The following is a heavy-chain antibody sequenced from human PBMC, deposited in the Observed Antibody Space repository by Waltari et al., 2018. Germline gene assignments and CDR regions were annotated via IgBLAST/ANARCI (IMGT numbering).Heavy chain of an antibody. CDR2: IIPILGIA. J-gene: IGHJ6*03. D-gene: IGHD1-26*01. Sequence: QVQLVQSGAEVKKPGSSVKVSCKASGGTFSSYAISWVRQAPGQGLEWMGGIIPILGIAKDAQKFQGRVTISADESTSTAYMELSSLRSEDTALYYCAIDGGGSSVGYYYYYYMDVCGKGTTVTVSS. CDR1: GGTFSSYA. V-gene: IGHV1-69*04. CDR3: AIDGGGSSVGYYYYYYMDV.